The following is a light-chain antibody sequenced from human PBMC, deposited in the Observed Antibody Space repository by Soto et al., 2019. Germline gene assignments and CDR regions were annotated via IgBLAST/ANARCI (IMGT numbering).Light chain of an antibody. J-gene: IGKJ1*01. CDR2: DAS. CDR3: QQYSISPRT. CDR1: QSVDSYY. Sequence: EIVLTQSPDTLSLSPGERATLSCRATQSVDSYYLAWYQQKPGQAPRLLIYDASTRATGVPDRFSGSGSGTDFTLTISRLEPEDFAVYYCQQYSISPRTFGQGTKVEIK. V-gene: IGKV3-20*01.